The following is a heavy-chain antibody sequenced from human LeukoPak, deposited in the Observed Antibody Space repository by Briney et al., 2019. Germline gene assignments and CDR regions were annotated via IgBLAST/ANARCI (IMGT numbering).Heavy chain of an antibody. CDR1: GFTFSTYG. Sequence: GGSLRLSCAASGFTFSTYGMNWVRQTPGKGLEWVSFVTGDKLYFADSVMGRFTVSRDNAKNSLYLQMNSLRDEDTGVYYCSRRVPFEGMDVWGQGTTVTVSS. CDR2: VTGDKL. V-gene: IGHV3-48*03. CDR3: SRRVPFEGMDV. D-gene: IGHD3-3*01. J-gene: IGHJ6*02.